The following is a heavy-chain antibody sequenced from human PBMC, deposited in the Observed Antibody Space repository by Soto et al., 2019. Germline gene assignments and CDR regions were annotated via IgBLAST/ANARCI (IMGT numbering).Heavy chain of an antibody. J-gene: IGHJ5*02. Sequence: QVQLVQSGAEVKKPGASVKVSCKASGYTFTSYAMHWVRQAPGQRLEWMGWINAGNGNTKYSQKLQGRVTITRDTTASTAYMELSSLRSEDTAVYYCARDRVLGIAAAGIEAGNWFDPWGQGTLVTVSS. CDR3: ARDRVLGIAAAGIEAGNWFDP. CDR1: GYTFTSYA. CDR2: INAGNGNT. V-gene: IGHV1-3*01. D-gene: IGHD6-13*01.